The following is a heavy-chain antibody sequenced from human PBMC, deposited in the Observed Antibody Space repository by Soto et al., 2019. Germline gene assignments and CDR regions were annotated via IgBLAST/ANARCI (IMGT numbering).Heavy chain of an antibody. J-gene: IGHJ4*02. D-gene: IGHD3-22*01. Sequence: PGGSLRLSCAASGFTFSSSGMHWVRQAPGKGLEWVALISYDESGKYYADSVKGRFTISRDNSKNTLYLQMNSLRAEDTAVYFCAKSFGVNTEWWGQGTLGTVSA. CDR3: AKSFGVNTEW. CDR1: GFTFSSSG. CDR2: ISYDESGK. V-gene: IGHV3-30*18.